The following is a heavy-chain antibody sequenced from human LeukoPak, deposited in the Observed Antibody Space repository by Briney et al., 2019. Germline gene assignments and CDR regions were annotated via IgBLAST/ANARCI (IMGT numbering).Heavy chain of an antibody. Sequence: GGSLRLSCAASGFTFSSYAMHWVRQAPGKGLEWVAVISYDGSNKHYADSVKGRFTISRDNSKNTLYLQMNSLRAEDTAVYYCARRGAATRDFDYWGQGTLVTVSS. CDR1: GFTFSSYA. D-gene: IGHD5-12*01. CDR3: ARRGAATRDFDY. J-gene: IGHJ4*02. CDR2: ISYDGSNK. V-gene: IGHV3-30*04.